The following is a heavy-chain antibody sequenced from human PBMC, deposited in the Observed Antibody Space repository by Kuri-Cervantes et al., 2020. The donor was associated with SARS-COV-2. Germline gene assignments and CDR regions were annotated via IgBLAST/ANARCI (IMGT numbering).Heavy chain of an antibody. Sequence: GESLKISCAASGFTFSGSAMHWVRQASGKGLEWVGRIRSKANSYATAYAASVKGRFTISRDDSKNTAYLQMNSLKTEDTAVYYCATYGGKPLTSVWGQGTLVTVSS. CDR3: ATYGGKPLTSV. V-gene: IGHV3-73*01. D-gene: IGHD4-23*01. J-gene: IGHJ4*02. CDR2: IRSKANSYAT. CDR1: GFTFSGSA.